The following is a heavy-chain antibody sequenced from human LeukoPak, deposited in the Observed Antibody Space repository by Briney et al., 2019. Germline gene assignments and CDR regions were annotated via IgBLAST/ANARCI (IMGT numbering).Heavy chain of an antibody. CDR1: GYTFTSYY. D-gene: IGHD6-19*01. V-gene: IGHV1-46*01. J-gene: IGHJ6*03. Sequence: ASVKVSCKASGYTFTSYYMHWVRQAPGQGLEWMGIINPSGGSTSYAQKFQGRVTMTRDMSTSTVYMELSSLRSEDTAVYYCARDGAGKYCYYYMDVWGKGTTVTVSS. CDR3: ARDGAGKYCYYYMDV. CDR2: INPSGGST.